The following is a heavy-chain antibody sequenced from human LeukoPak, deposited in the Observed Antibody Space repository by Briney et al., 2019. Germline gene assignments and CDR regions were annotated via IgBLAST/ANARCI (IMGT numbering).Heavy chain of an antibody. CDR2: ISGSGTRT. D-gene: IGHD6-19*01. V-gene: IGHV3-23*01. J-gene: IGHJ4*02. CDR1: GFTFSTYA. Sequence: GGSLRLSCVASGFTFSTYAMSWVRPAPGKGLEWVSAISGSGTRTYYADSVKGRFTISRDNSKNTLFLQMNSLRAEDTAIFYCAKEKFSSGFFDYWGQGTLLTVSS. CDR3: AKEKFSSGFFDY.